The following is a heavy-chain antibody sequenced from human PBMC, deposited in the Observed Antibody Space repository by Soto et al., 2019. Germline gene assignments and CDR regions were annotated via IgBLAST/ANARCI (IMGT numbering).Heavy chain of an antibody. V-gene: IGHV4-61*01. J-gene: IGHJ6*02. CDR2: LYYTGVT. CDR3: ARGGEPLGYYGLDV. CDR1: GGSVRSGNHF. Sequence: SETLSLTCSVSGGSVRSGNHFWNWIRQPPGRGLEWLGYLYYTGVTNYNPSLKSRVSMSVDTSKDQFSLNLTSLTAADTAVYYCARGGEPLGYYGLDVWGQGTTVTVSS.